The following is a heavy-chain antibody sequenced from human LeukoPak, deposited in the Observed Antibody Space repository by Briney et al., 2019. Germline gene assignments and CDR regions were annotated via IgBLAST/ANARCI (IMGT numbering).Heavy chain of an antibody. J-gene: IGHJ6*03. CDR2: IYYSGST. CDR1: GGSISSSSYY. D-gene: IGHD2-2*01. CDR3: ARSYLGYCSSTSCSSITMVRGEFFRAYYYYMDV. V-gene: IGHV4-39*01. Sequence: IPSETLSLTCTVSGGSISSSSYYWGWIRQPPGKGLEWIGSIYYSGSTYYNPSLKSRVTISVDTSKNQFSLKLSSVTAADTAVYYCARSYLGYCSSTSCSSITMVRGEFFRAYYYYMDVWGKGTTVTVSS.